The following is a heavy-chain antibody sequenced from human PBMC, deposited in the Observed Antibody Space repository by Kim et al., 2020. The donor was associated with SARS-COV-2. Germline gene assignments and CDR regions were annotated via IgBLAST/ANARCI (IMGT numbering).Heavy chain of an antibody. CDR2: ISYDGSNK. V-gene: IGHV3-30*18. D-gene: IGHD6-19*01. CDR3: AKDLIAVAGTTDFDY. CDR1: GFTFSSYG. J-gene: IGHJ4*02. Sequence: GGSLRLSCAASGFTFSSYGMHWVRQAPGKGLEWVAVISYDGSNKYYADSVKGRFTISRDNSKNTLYLQMNSLRAEDTAVYYCAKDLIAVAGTTDFDYWGQGTLVTVSS.